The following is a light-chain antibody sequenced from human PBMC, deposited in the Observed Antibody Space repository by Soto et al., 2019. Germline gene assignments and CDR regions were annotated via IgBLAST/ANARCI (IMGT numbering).Light chain of an antibody. CDR1: QSVSSSY. J-gene: IGKJ5*01. V-gene: IGKV3D-20*02. CDR2: GAS. Sequence: VLTQSPGTLSLSPGERATLSCMASQSVSSSYLAWYQQKPGQAPRLLIFGASGRATGIPARFSGSGSGTDFTLTISSLEPEDFAVYYCQQRSNWPITFGQGTRLEIK. CDR3: QQRSNWPIT.